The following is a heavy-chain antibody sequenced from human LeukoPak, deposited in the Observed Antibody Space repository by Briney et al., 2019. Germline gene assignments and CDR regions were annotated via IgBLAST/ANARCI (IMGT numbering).Heavy chain of an antibody. J-gene: IGHJ4*02. Sequence: AGGSLRLSCAASGFSVSTNYMSWVRQAPGKGLEWVSVIYSGGSTYYADSVKGRFTISRDNSKNTLFLQMNSLRAEDTAVYYCARAYGGYYFDQWGQGTLVSVSS. CDR1: GFSVSTNY. D-gene: IGHD4/OR15-4a*01. CDR2: IYSGGST. CDR3: ARAYGGYYFDQ. V-gene: IGHV3-53*01.